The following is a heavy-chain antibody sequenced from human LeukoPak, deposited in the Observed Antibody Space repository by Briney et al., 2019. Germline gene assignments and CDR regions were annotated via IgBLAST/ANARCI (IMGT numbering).Heavy chain of an antibody. D-gene: IGHD5-18*01. CDR2: SDPEDGET. CDR3: ATEIHYYYGMDV. V-gene: IGHV1-24*01. CDR1: GYTLTELS. J-gene: IGHJ6*02. Sequence: GASVKVSCKVSGYTLTELSMHWVRQAPGKGLEWMGGSDPEDGETIYAQKFQGRVTMTEDTSTDTAYMELSSLRSEDTAVYYCATEIHYYYGMDVWGQGTTVTVSS.